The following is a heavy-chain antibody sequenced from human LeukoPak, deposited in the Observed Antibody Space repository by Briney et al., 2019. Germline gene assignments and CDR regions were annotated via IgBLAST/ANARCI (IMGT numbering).Heavy chain of an antibody. J-gene: IGHJ4*02. V-gene: IGHV3-66*01. D-gene: IGHD2-2*01. CDR1: GFTVSSNY. CDR3: ARVVVLPAAYFDY. Sequence: GGSLRLSRAASGFTVSSNYMSWVRQAPGKGLEWVSVVYSGGSTYYTDSVIDRFAISRDNSKNTLYLQMNSLRAGDTAVYYCARVVVLPAAYFDYWGQGTLVTVSS. CDR2: VYSGGST.